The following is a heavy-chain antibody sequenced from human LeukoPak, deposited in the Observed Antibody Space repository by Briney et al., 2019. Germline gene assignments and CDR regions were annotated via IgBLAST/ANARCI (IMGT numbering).Heavy chain of an antibody. D-gene: IGHD6-13*01. V-gene: IGHV3-7*01. Sequence: PGGSLRLSCAASGFTFSSYWMSWVRQAPGKGLEWVANIKQDGSEKYYVDSVKGRFTISRDNAKNSLYLQMNSLRAEDTAVYYCARDRVFGYSSSETTDYYYYYMDVWGKGTTVTVSS. CDR3: ARDRVFGYSSSETTDYYYYYMDV. CDR2: IKQDGSEK. J-gene: IGHJ6*03. CDR1: GFTFSSYW.